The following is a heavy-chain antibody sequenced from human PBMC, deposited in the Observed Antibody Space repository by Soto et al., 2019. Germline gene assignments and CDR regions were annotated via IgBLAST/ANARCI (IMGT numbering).Heavy chain of an antibody. D-gene: IGHD6-19*01. V-gene: IGHV4-59*01. CDR2: IYNGEST. J-gene: IGHJ4*02. CDR3: APTTGWPGFDY. Sequence: QMQLQESGPGLVKPSETMSLTCTASGASIRNYYWNWIRQPPGKGLEWIGHIYNGESTNYNPSLKSRVTISVDTSKNQLSLKRRSVTAADTAVYYCAPTTGWPGFDYWGQGALVTVSS. CDR1: GASIRNYY.